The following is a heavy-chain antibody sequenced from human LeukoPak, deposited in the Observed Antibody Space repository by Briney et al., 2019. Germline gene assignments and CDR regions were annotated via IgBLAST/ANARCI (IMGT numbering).Heavy chain of an antibody. Sequence: SGTLSLTCTVSGGSISSYYWSWIRQPPGKGLEWIGYIYYSGSTNYNPSLKSRVTISVDTSKNQFSLKLSSVTAADTAVYYCARLYYRVKLFDYWGQGTLVTVSS. D-gene: IGHD1-14*01. J-gene: IGHJ4*02. CDR1: GGSISSYY. CDR3: ARLYYRVKLFDY. CDR2: IYYSGST. V-gene: IGHV4-59*01.